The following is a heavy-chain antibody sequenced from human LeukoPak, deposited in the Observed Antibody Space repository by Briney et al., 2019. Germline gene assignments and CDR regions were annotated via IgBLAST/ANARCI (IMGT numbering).Heavy chain of an antibody. Sequence: ASVKVSCKASGHTFTSYGISWVRQAPGQGLEWMGWISAYNGNTNYAQKLQGRVTMTTDTSTSTAYMELRSLRSDDTAVYYCARDSSSVLLWFGETHYWGQGTLVTVSS. CDR2: ISAYNGNT. J-gene: IGHJ4*02. D-gene: IGHD3-10*01. CDR1: GHTFTSYG. V-gene: IGHV1-18*01. CDR3: ARDSSSVLLWFGETHY.